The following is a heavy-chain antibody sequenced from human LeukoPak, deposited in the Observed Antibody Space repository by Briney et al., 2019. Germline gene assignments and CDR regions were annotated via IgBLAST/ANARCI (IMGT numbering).Heavy chain of an antibody. D-gene: IGHD1-26*01. J-gene: IGHJ5*02. CDR3: AREVGANWFDP. CDR1: GFTVSTNY. Sequence: GGSLRLSCAASGFTVSTNYMSWVRQAPGRGLEWVSVIYSRGSAYYADSVKGRFILSRDNSQNTLYLQMNGLRAEDTAVYYCAREVGANWFDPWGQGTLVTVSS. V-gene: IGHV3-66*01. CDR2: IYSRGSA.